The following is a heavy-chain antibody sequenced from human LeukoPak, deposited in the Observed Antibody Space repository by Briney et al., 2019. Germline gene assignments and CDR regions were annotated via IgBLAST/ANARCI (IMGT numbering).Heavy chain of an antibody. CDR2: ISYDGSNK. CDR1: GFTFSSYG. D-gene: IGHD3-22*01. J-gene: IGHJ5*02. Sequence: GGSLRLSCAASGFTFSSYGMHWVRQAPGKGPEWAAVISYDGSNKYYADSVKGRFTISRDNSKNTLSLQMNSLRVEDTAMYYCAKEGSGYYRWGQGTLVTVSS. CDR3: AKEGSGYYR. V-gene: IGHV3-30*18.